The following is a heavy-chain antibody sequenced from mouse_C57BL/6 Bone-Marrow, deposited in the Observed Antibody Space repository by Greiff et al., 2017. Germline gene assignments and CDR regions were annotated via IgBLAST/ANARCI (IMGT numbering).Heavy chain of an antibody. CDR2: INPSSGYT. V-gene: IGHV1-7*01. Sequence: VMLVESGAELAKPGASVKLSCKASGYTFTSYWMHWVKQRPGQGLEWIGYINPSSGYTKYNQKFKDKATLTADKSSSTAYMQLSSLTYEDSAVYFCVRLGSTMVTTWYFDVWGTGTTVSASS. J-gene: IGHJ1*03. D-gene: IGHD2-1*01. CDR3: VRLGSTMVTTWYFDV. CDR1: GYTFTSYW.